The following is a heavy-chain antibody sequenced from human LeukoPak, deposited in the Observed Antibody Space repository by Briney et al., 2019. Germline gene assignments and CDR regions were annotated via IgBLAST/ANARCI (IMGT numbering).Heavy chain of an antibody. CDR1: GFTVSSNH. D-gene: IGHD6-13*01. CDR2: IYSGGNT. CDR3: ARGYSGSWFNFDY. J-gene: IGHJ4*02. Sequence: PGGSLRLSCAASGFTVSSNHMSWVRQAPGKGLEWVSVIYSGGNTDYADSMKGRFTLSRDNSKNTLNLQMNSLRAEDTAVYYCARGYSGSWFNFDYWGQGTLVTVSS. V-gene: IGHV3-53*01.